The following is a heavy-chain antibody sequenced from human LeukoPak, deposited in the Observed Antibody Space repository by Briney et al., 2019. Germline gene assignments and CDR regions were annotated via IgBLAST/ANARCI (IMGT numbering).Heavy chain of an antibody. Sequence: GGSLRLSCAAPGFIFNNYGLIWVRQAPGKGLEWVSAISNDGGGTTYADFVNGRFTISRDNSKNTLFLQMNSLRAEDTALYYCAKGSSGYFADLWGQGTLVTVSS. CDR2: ISNDGGGT. J-gene: IGHJ5*02. CDR3: AKGSSGYFADL. D-gene: IGHD3-22*01. CDR1: GFIFNNYG. V-gene: IGHV3-23*01.